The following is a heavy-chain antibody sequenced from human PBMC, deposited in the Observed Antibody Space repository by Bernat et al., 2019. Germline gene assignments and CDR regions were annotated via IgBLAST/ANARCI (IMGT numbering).Heavy chain of an antibody. D-gene: IGHD1-7*01. Sequence: QVQLVESGGGVVQPGRSLRLSCAASGFTFSSYGMHWVRQAPGKGLEWVAVIWFDGSNKYYADSGKGRFTISRDNSKNTLYLQMNSLRAEDTAVYYCARDSLELPLDEPDDAFDIWGQGTMVTVSS. J-gene: IGHJ3*02. CDR3: ARDSLELPLDEPDDAFDI. CDR2: IWFDGSNK. V-gene: IGHV3-33*01. CDR1: GFTFSSYG.